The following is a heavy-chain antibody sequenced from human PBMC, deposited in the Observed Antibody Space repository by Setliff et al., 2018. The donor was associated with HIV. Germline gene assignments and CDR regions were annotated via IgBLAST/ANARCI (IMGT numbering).Heavy chain of an antibody. D-gene: IGHD1-26*01. CDR3: ARDYRKGFDI. CDR1: GGSISSSSYY. J-gene: IGHJ3*02. CDR2: IFYSGNM. V-gene: IGHV4-39*02. Sequence: SETLSLTCTVSGGSISSSSYYWGWIRQHPGKGLEWIGSIFYSGNMYYNPSLKSRVAIFVDTSKNQFSLKLRSVTAADTSVYYYARDYRKGFDIWAQGTAVTVSS.